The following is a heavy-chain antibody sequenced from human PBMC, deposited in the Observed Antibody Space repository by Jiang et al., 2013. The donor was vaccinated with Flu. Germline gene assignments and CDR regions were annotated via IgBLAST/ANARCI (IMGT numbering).Heavy chain of an antibody. D-gene: IGHD6-6*01. CDR1: GFTFSSYG. V-gene: IGHV3-33*01. CDR2: IWYDGSNK. J-gene: IGHJ4*02. CDR3: ASYSSSFEVDY. Sequence: VQLLESGGGVVQPGRSLRLSCAASGFTFSSYGMHWVRQAPGKGLEWVAVIWYDGSNKYYADSVKGRFTISRDNSKNTLYLQMNSLRAEDTAVYYCASYSSSFEVDYWGQGTLVTVSS.